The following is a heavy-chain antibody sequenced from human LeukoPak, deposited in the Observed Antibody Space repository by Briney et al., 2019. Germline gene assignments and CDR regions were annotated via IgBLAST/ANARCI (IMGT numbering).Heavy chain of an antibody. J-gene: IGHJ4*02. Sequence: GGSLRLSCAASGLTVSSNCMSWVRQAPGKGLEWVSLIYSGGSTYYTDSVKGRFTISRDNSKNTLYLQMNSLRAEDTAVYYCARRAGDYSHPCDYWGQGILVTVSS. V-gene: IGHV3-53*01. CDR2: IYSGGST. CDR1: GLTVSSNC. CDR3: ARRAGDYSHPCDY. D-gene: IGHD3-22*01.